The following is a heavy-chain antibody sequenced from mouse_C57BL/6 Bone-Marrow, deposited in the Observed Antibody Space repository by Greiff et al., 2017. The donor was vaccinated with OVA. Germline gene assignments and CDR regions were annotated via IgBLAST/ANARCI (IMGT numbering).Heavy chain of an antibody. CDR2: IDPSDSYT. Sequence: QVQLQQPGAELVMPGASVKLSCKASGYTFTSYWMHWVKQRPGQGLEWIGEIDPSDSYTNYNQKFKGKSTLSVDKSSSTAYMQLSSLTSEDSAVYYCARGYYGQEDYWGQGTTLTVAS. CDR3: ARGYYGQEDY. D-gene: IGHD1-1*01. V-gene: IGHV1-69*01. J-gene: IGHJ2*01. CDR1: GYTFTSYW.